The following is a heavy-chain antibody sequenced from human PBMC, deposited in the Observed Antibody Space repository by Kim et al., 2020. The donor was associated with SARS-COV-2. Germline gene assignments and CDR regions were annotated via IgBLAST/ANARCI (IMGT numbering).Heavy chain of an antibody. CDR2: MNPNSGNT. D-gene: IGHD1-26*01. V-gene: IGHV1-8*01. CDR3: ARVGSGSYYSLYYYYYGMDV. J-gene: IGHJ6*02. CDR1: GYTFTSYD. Sequence: ASVKVSCKASGYTFTSYDINWVRQATGQGLEWMGWMNPNSGNTGYAQKFQGRVTMTRNTSISTAYMELSSLRSEDTAVYYCARVGSGSYYSLYYYYYGMDVWGQGTTVTVSS.